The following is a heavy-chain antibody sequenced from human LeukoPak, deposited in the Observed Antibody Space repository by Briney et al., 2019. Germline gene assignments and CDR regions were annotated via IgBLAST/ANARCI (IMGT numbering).Heavy chain of an antibody. Sequence: PSETLSLTCAVYGGSFSGYYWSWIRQPPGKGLEWIASIYYSGSTYYNPSLKSRVTISVDTSKNQLPLKLSSLTAADTAVYYCARHEYSGSYYGLSWFDPWGQGTLVTVSS. V-gene: IGHV4-34*01. CDR3: ARHEYSGSYYGLSWFDP. CDR2: IYYSGST. CDR1: GGSFSGYY. J-gene: IGHJ5*02. D-gene: IGHD1-26*01.